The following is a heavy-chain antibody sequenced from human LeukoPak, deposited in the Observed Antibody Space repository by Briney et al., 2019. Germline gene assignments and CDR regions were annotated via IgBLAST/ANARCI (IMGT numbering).Heavy chain of an antibody. CDR2: IWYDGSNK. V-gene: IGHV3-33*08. J-gene: IGHJ3*02. D-gene: IGHD3-22*01. CDR3: ARDPPMYYYDEPGSRDAFDI. CDR1: GFTFGSYG. Sequence: GRSLRLSCAASGFTFGSYGIHWVRQAPGKGLEWVAVIWYDGSNKYYAESVKGRFTISRDNSKNTLHLQMNSLRAEDAAVYYCARDPPMYYYDEPGSRDAFDIWGQGTMVTASS.